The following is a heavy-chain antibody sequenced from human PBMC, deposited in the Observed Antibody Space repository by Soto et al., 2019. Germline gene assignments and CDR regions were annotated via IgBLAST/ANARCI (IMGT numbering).Heavy chain of an antibody. CDR2: INAGNGNT. V-gene: IGHV1-3*01. J-gene: IGHJ6*02. Sequence: ASVKVSCKASGYTLTSYAMDWVRQAPGQRLEWMGWINAGNGNTKYSQKFQGRVTITRDTSASTAYMELSSLRSEDTAVYYCARDPSYYGMDVWGQGTTVTVSS. CDR3: ARDPSYYGMDV. CDR1: GYTLTSYA.